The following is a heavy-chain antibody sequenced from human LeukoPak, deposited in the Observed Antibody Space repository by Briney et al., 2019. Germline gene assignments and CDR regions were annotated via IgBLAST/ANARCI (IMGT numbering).Heavy chain of an antibody. V-gene: IGHV4-59*12. Sequence: SETLSLTCTVSGGSISSYYWSWIRQPPGKGLEWIGYNYYSGSTHYNPSLKSRVTISVDTSKNQFSLKLGSVTAADTAVYYCARAHYYGSGSYSDAFDIWGQGTMVTVSS. D-gene: IGHD3-10*01. CDR2: NYYSGST. CDR3: ARAHYYGSGSYSDAFDI. J-gene: IGHJ3*02. CDR1: GGSISSYY.